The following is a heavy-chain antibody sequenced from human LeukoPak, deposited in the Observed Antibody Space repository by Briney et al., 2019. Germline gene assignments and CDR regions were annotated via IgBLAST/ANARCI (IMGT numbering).Heavy chain of an antibody. Sequence: GGSLRLSCAAYGFTVSSTYMSWVRQAPGQGLEWVSLIYSSGSTFYADSVQGRFTISRDNSRNTLYLQMNSLRAEDTAMYYCARDSSSSPNYFDFWGQGTLVTVSS. CDR3: ARDSSSSPNYFDF. J-gene: IGHJ4*02. V-gene: IGHV3-53*01. CDR2: IYSSGST. CDR1: GFTVSSTY.